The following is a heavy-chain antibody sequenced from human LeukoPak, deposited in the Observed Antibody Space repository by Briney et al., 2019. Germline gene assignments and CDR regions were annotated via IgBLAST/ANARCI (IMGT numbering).Heavy chain of an antibody. CDR1: GGSISNYY. D-gene: IGHD6-13*01. V-gene: IGHV4-4*08. Sequence: PSETLSLTCTVSGGSISNYYWNWIRQPPGKGLEWIGSIYNSGSTYYNPSLKSRVTISIDTSKNQFSLKLSSVTAADTAVYYCAREYRSSWYLNWFDPWGQGTLVTVSS. J-gene: IGHJ5*02. CDR3: AREYRSSWYLNWFDP. CDR2: IYNSGST.